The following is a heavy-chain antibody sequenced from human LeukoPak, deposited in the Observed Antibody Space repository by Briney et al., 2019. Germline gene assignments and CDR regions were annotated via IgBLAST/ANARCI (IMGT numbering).Heavy chain of an antibody. D-gene: IGHD5-24*01. J-gene: IGHJ2*01. CDR2: IYYSGST. V-gene: IGHV4-59*08. Sequence: SETLSLTCTVSGGSISSYYWSWIRQPPGKGLEWIGYIYYSGSTNYNPSLKSRVTISVDTSKNQFSLKLSSVTAADTAVYYCARHRGDGYNQRMYWYFDLWGRGTLVTVSS. CDR1: GGSISSYY. CDR3: ARHRGDGYNQRMYWYFDL.